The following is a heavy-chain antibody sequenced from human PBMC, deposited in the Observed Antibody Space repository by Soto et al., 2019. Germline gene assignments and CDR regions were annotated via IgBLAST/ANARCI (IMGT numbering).Heavy chain of an antibody. J-gene: IGHJ4*02. CDR2: ISGSGGST. V-gene: IGHV3-23*01. CDR3: AKDILERHRVYYFDY. Sequence: GGSLRLSCAASGFTFSSYAMSWVRQAPGKGLEWVSAISGSGGSTYYADSVKGRFTISRDNSKNTLYLQMNSLRAEDTAVYYCAKDILERHRVYYFDYWGQGTLVTVSS. CDR1: GFTFSSYA. D-gene: IGHD1-1*01.